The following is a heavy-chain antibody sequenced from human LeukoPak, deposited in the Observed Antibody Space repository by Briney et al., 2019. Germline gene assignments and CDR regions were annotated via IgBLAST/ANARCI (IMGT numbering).Heavy chain of an antibody. V-gene: IGHV3-23*01. D-gene: IGHD4-17*01. Sequence: GGSLRLSCAASGFTFSSYAMSWVRQAPGKGLEWVSAISSSGGSTYYADSVKGRFTISRDNSKNTLCLQMNSLRADDTAVYYCAKLLNDYGDYYFDYWGQGTLVTVSS. CDR3: AKLLNDYGDYYFDY. J-gene: IGHJ4*02. CDR2: ISSSGGST. CDR1: GFTFSSYA.